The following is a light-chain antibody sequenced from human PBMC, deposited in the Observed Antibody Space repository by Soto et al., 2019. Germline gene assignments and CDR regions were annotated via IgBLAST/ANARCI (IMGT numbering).Light chain of an antibody. CDR2: GAS. J-gene: IGKJ1*01. CDR3: QQYNNWPWT. CDR1: QGVSSN. V-gene: IGKV3-15*01. Sequence: EIVMTQSPATLSVSPGERATLSCRPSQGVSSNLAWYQQKPGQAPRLLIYGASTRATGIPARFSGSGSGTEFTLTISSLQSEDFAVYYCQQYNNWPWTFGQGTKV.